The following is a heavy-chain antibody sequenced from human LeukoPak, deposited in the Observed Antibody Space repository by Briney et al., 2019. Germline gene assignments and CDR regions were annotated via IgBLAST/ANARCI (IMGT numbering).Heavy chain of an antibody. Sequence: PSETLSLTCTVSGTSMIDYYWSWIRQPAGEGLQWIGRIYDNTNSNYNPSLKSRVTMFVDTSKNQFSLRLTSVTAADTATYYCARDQEAYCTSSSCFQFAPWGQGTLVIVSS. CDR2: IYDNTNS. J-gene: IGHJ5*01. CDR3: ARDQEAYCTSSSCFQFAP. D-gene: IGHD2-8*01. V-gene: IGHV4-4*07. CDR1: GTSMIDYY.